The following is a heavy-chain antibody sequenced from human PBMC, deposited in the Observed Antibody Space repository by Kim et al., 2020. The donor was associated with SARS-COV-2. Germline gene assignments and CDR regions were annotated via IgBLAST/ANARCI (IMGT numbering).Heavy chain of an antibody. D-gene: IGHD3-10*01. CDR2: IFFSGTT. CDR3: ATAGGPHNSDFFDY. J-gene: IGHJ4*02. V-gene: IGHV4-59*01. Sequence: SETLSLTCAVSDASISNYYWTWIRQPPGEGLEWIGYIFFSGTTNYNPSLNSRVTISLDRSKNQLSLKLSRVTAADTAVYYCATAGGPHNSDFFDYWGQGILVTVSS. CDR1: DASISNYY.